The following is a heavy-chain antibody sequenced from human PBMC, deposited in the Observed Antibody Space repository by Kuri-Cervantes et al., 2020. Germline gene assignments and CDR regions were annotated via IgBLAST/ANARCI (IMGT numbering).Heavy chain of an antibody. D-gene: IGHD3-3*01. Sequence: ASVKVSCKASGYTFTSYYMHWVRQAPGQGLEWMGWIHTNTKNPTYAQGFTGRFVFSLDTSVSTAYLEINSLKSEDTAVYYCARDHGGFWSGYSNDAFDIWGQGTKVTVSS. CDR3: ARDHGGFWSGYSNDAFDI. CDR2: IHTNTKNP. CDR1: GYTFTSYY. J-gene: IGHJ3*02. V-gene: IGHV7-4-1*02.